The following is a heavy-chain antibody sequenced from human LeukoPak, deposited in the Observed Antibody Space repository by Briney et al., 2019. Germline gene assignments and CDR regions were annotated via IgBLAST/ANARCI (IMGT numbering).Heavy chain of an antibody. D-gene: IGHD4-17*01. CDR1: GYTLTELS. V-gene: IGHV1-24*01. CDR3: ARKREWSDYGDYDRWSGAFDI. CDR2: FDPEDGET. J-gene: IGHJ3*02. Sequence: GASVKVSCKVSGYTLTELSMHWVRQAPGKGLEWMAGFDPEDGETIYAQKFQGRVTMTEDTSTDTAYMELSSLRSEDTAVYYCARKREWSDYGDYDRWSGAFDIWGQGTMVTVSS.